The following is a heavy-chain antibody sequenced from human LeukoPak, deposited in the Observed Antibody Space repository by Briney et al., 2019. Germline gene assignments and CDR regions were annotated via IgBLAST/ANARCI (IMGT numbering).Heavy chain of an antibody. D-gene: IGHD3-9*01. CDR2: INHSGST. Sequence: SETLSLTCAVYGGSFSGYYWSWIRQPPGKGLEWIGEINHSGSTNYNPSLKSRVTISVETSKNQFSLKLSSVTAADTAVYYCARGPRYFDWLLLGLFDPWGQGTLVTVSS. CDR1: GGSFSGYY. V-gene: IGHV4-34*01. CDR3: ARGPRYFDWLLLGLFDP. J-gene: IGHJ5*02.